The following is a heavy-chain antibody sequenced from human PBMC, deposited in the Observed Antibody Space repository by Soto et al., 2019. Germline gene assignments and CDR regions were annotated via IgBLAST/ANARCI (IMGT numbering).Heavy chain of an antibody. J-gene: IGHJ6*02. CDR3: ARPPLPGFGKYAMDV. CDR1: GYTFTNYG. CDR2: ISAYNGNT. D-gene: IGHD3-10*01. V-gene: IGHV1-18*01. Sequence: EASVKVSCKASGYTFTNYGISWVRQAPGQGLEWMGWISAYNGNTNYAQKLQGRVTMTTDTSTSTAYMELRSLRSDDTAMYYCARPPLPGFGKYAMDVWGPGTTVTVSS.